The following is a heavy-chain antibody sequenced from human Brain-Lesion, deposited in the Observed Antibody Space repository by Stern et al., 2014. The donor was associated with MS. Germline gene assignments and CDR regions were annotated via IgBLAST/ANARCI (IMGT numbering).Heavy chain of an antibody. Sequence: DQLVESGGGVVQPGRSLRLSCAASGFTFSAYGMHWVRQAPGAGLEWVAVIWFDGSTKYYADSVKGRFTISRDNSKNTLYLQLNSLRAEDTAVFYCARGLYYFAYWGRGTLVTVSS. CDR3: ARGLYYFAY. CDR1: GFTFSAYG. V-gene: IGHV3-33*01. CDR2: IWFDGSTK. J-gene: IGHJ4*02.